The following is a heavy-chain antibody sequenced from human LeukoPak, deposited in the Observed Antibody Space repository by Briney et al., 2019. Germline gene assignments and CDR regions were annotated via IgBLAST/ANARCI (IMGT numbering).Heavy chain of an antibody. V-gene: IGHV3-9*01. CDR1: GFTFDDYA. D-gene: IGHD3-22*01. J-gene: IGHJ4*02. CDR3: AKDSTAWFGDSSGYFDY. Sequence: GRSLRLSCTASGFTFDDYAMHWVRQAPGKGLEWVYADSVKGRFTISRDNAKNSLYLQMNSLRAEDTALYYCAKDSTAWFGDSSGYFDYWGQGTLVTVSS.